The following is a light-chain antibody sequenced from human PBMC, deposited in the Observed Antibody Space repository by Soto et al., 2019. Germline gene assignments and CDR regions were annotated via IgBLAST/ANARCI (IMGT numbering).Light chain of an antibody. Sequence: DIQMTQSPSSLSASVGDRVTITCRASQSISSYLNWYQQKPGKAPKLLIYAASSLQGGVPSRFSGSGSGTDFTLTISSLQPEDVATYYCQQSHSTPWTFGQGTKVEIK. CDR1: QSISSY. V-gene: IGKV1-39*01. J-gene: IGKJ1*01. CDR2: AAS. CDR3: QQSHSTPWT.